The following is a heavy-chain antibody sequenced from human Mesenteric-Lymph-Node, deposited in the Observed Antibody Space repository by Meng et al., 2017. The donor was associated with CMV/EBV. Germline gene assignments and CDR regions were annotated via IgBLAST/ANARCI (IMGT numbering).Heavy chain of an antibody. CDR2: IHGNGETT. D-gene: IGHD3-16*01. CDR1: GFTFNSYA. V-gene: IGHV3-23*01. J-gene: IGHJ4*02. Sequence: GGSLRLSCSASGFTFNSYAMSWVRQAPGKGLEWVSAIHGNGETTYYADSVKGRFTFSRDNSKRTMYLQMNSLTADDTAVYYCARDVRGFFDYWGQGTLVTVSS. CDR3: ARDVRGFFDY.